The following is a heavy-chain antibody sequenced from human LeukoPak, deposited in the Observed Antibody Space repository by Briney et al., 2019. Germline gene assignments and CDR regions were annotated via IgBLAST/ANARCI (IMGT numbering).Heavy chain of an antibody. CDR3: ARGATYYYDSSDY. V-gene: IGHV3-30*03. J-gene: IGHJ4*02. D-gene: IGHD3-22*01. CDR1: GFTFSSYG. Sequence: GGSLRLSCAASGFTFSSYGMHWVRQAPGKGLEWVAVISYDGRNKYYADSVKGRLAISRDNSKNTLYLQMNSLRAEDTAVYYCARGATYYYDSSDYWGQGTLVTVSS. CDR2: ISYDGRNK.